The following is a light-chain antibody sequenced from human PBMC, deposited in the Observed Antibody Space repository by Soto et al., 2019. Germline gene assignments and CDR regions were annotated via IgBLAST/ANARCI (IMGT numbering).Light chain of an antibody. Sequence: DIVMTQSPLSLPVTPGEPASISCRSSQSLLHSNGYNYLDWYLQKPGQSPQLLIYWGSNRASGVPDRFSGSGSGTDFTLKICRVEAEDVGVYYCMQALQTPWTFGQGTKVDIK. CDR1: QSLLHSNGYNY. V-gene: IGKV2-28*01. CDR3: MQALQTPWT. CDR2: WGS. J-gene: IGKJ1*01.